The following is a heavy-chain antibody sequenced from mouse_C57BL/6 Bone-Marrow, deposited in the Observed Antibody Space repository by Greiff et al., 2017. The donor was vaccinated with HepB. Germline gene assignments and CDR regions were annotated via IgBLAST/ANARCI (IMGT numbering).Heavy chain of an antibody. Sequence: VQLQQSGAELVRPGTSVKMSCKASGYTFTNYWIGWAKQRPGHGLEWIGDIYPGGGYTNDNEKFKGKATLTADKSSSTAYMQFSSLTSEDSAIYYCARLRLTTVVGFDYWGQGTTLTVSS. CDR1: GYTFTNYW. V-gene: IGHV1-63*01. CDR3: ARLRLTTVVGFDY. CDR2: IYPGGGYT. D-gene: IGHD1-1*01. J-gene: IGHJ2*01.